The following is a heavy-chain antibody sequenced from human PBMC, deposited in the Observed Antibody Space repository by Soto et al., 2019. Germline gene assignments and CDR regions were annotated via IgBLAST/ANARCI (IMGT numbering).Heavy chain of an antibody. V-gene: IGHV3-21*01. J-gene: IGHJ2*01. CDR2: ISSSSSYI. D-gene: IGHD5-12*01. CDR1: GFTFSSYS. Sequence: EVQLVESGGGLVKPGGSLRLSCAASGFTFSSYSMNWVRQAPGKGLEWVSSISSSSSYIYYADSVKGRFTITRDNAKNSLYLQMNSLRAEDTAVYYCARDRLRYSCYDLGFDLWGRGTLVTVSS. CDR3: ARDRLRYSCYDLGFDL.